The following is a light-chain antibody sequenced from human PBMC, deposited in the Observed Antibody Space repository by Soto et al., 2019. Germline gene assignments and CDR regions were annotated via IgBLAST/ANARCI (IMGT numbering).Light chain of an antibody. CDR1: SSDVGGYNY. V-gene: IGLV2-8*01. CDR2: EVS. Sequence: QSVLTQPPSASGSPGQSVTISCTGTSSDVGGYNYVSWYQQHPGEAPKLMIYEVSKRPSGVPARFSGSKSGNTASLTVSGLQAEDEADYYCISYAGSNNFVFGTGTKLTVL. CDR3: ISYAGSNNFV. J-gene: IGLJ1*01.